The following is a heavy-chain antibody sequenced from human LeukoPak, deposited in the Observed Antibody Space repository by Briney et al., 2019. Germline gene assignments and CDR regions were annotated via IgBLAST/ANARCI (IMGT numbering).Heavy chain of an antibody. CDR2: IQHDGGRK. CDR3: AKDFGSGKDAFDI. Sequence: GGSLKLSCAASGFNIEGHNMHWVRQAPGKGLEWVSFIQHDGGRKWYGDSVKGRFTISRDNSKNTLSLQMNDLRLKDTAVYYCAKDFGSGKDAFDIWGQGTIVTVSS. CDR1: GFNIEGHN. V-gene: IGHV3-30*02. J-gene: IGHJ3*02. D-gene: IGHD3-10*01.